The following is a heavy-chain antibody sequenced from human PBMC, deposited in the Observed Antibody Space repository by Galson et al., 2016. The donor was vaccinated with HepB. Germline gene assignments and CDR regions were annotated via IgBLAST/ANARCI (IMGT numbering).Heavy chain of an antibody. V-gene: IGHV6-1*01. CDR1: GDSVSSNSAA. CDR2: TYYRSKWYN. J-gene: IGHJ4*02. CDR3: AREGEITYYYDSSAYYYLDY. Sequence: CAISGDSVSSNSAAWNWIRQSPSRGLEWLGRTYYRSKWYNDYALSVKSRITINPDTSKNQFSLQLTSVTPEDTAVYYCAREGEITYYYDSSAYYYLDYWGQGTLVTVSS. D-gene: IGHD3-22*01.